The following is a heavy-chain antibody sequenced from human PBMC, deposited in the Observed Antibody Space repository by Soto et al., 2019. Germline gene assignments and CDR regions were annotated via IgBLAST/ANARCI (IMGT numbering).Heavy chain of an antibody. J-gene: IGHJ4*02. Sequence: QVQLVQSGAEVKKPGASVKVSCKASGYTFTSYGISWVRQAPGQGLEWMGWISAYYGNTNYAQSLQGRVTMTTDTSTSTAFMELRSMRSDDTAVYYCARDRVEMATIRMFDYWGQGTLVTVSS. CDR3: ARDRVEMATIRMFDY. CDR2: ISAYYGNT. V-gene: IGHV1-18*04. D-gene: IGHD5-12*01. CDR1: GYTFTSYG.